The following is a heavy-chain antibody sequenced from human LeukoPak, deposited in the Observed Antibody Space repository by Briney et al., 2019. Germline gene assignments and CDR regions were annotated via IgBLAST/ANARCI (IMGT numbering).Heavy chain of an antibody. CDR1: GFTVSSNY. CDR3: ARDKNPGIAAD. J-gene: IGHJ4*02. V-gene: IGHV3-53*01. Sequence: PGGPLRLSCAASGFTVSSNYMSWVRQAPGKGLEWVSVFYAGGGTFYADSVKGRFTISRDNSENTLYLQMNSLRAEDTAVYYCARDKNPGIAADWGQGTLVTVSS. CDR2: FYAGGGT. D-gene: IGHD6-13*01.